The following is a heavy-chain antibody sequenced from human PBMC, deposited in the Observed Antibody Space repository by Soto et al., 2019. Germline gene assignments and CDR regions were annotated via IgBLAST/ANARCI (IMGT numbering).Heavy chain of an antibody. V-gene: IGHV3-23*01. CDR3: ARRGSWTRMGHVNPDTNFDY. Sequence: EVQLLESGGGLVQPGGSLRLSCAPSGFSFNIYGMSWVRQAPGKGLEWVSGISGSGGSEYYADSVKGRFTISRNNSKNPLDLQMNSLTADDKGVYYCARRGSWTRMGHVNPDTNFDYWVPGSLVTASS. D-gene: IGHD6-13*01. J-gene: IGHJ4*02. CDR1: GFSFNIYG. CDR2: ISGSGGSE.